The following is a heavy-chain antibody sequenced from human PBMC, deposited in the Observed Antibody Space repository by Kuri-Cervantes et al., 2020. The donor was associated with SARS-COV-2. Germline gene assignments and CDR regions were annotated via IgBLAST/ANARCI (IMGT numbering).Heavy chain of an antibody. V-gene: IGHV1-69*04. Sequence: SVKVSCKASGGTFSSYTISWVRQAPGQGLEWIGRIIPILGIANYAQKFQGRVTITADKSTSTAYMELSSLRSEDTAVYYCARELLAAAGSHAFDIWGQGTMVTVSS. J-gene: IGHJ3*02. CDR1: GGTFSSYT. CDR2: IIPILGIA. D-gene: IGHD6-13*01. CDR3: ARELLAAAGSHAFDI.